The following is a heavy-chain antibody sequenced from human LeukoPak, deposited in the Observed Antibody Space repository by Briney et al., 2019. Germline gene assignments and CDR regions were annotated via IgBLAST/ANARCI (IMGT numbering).Heavy chain of an antibody. V-gene: IGHV3-21*01. Sequence: GGSLRLSCAASGFTFSDYNMNWVHQAPGKGLEWVSSISGSTNVMYYADSVKGRFTISTDDAKNSLYLQMNSLRAEDTALYYCARLSYGAFDYWGQGTLVTVSS. D-gene: IGHD4/OR15-4a*01. J-gene: IGHJ4*02. CDR1: GFTFSDYN. CDR3: ARLSYGAFDY. CDR2: ISGSTNVM.